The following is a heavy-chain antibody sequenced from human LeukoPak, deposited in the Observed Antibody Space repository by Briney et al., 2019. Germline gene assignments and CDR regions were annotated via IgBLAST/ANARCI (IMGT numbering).Heavy chain of an antibody. Sequence: PGGSLRLSCAASGFTFSSYSMNWVRQAPGKGLEWVSYISSSSSTIYYADSVKGRFTISRDNAKNSLYLQMNSLRVEDTAVYYCARVVYDYYYYGMDVWGQGTTVTVSS. CDR2: ISSSSSTI. CDR3: ARVVYDYYYYGMDV. V-gene: IGHV3-48*04. CDR1: GFTFSSYS. D-gene: IGHD5/OR15-5a*01. J-gene: IGHJ6*02.